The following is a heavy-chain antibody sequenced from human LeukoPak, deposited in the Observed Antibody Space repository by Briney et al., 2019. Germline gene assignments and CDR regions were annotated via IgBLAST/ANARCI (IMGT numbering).Heavy chain of an antibody. CDR1: GYTFTGYF. CDR2: INPNSGGT. V-gene: IGHV1-2*06. J-gene: IGHJ4*02. D-gene: IGHD1-1*01. Sequence: ASVKVSCKASGYTFTGYFMHWVRQAPGQGLEWMGRINPNSGGTDYAQKFQGRVTMTRDTSINTAYMELSRLRSDDTAVYYCARESNNNWPFDYWGQGTLVTVSS. CDR3: ARESNNNWPFDY.